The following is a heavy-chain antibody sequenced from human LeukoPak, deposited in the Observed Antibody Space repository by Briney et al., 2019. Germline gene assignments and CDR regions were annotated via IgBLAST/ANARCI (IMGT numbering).Heavy chain of an antibody. J-gene: IGHJ4*02. V-gene: IGHV3-23*01. CDR3: AKEPAPDYGGNSGFDY. CDR1: GFTFSSYA. Sequence: PGGSLRLSCAASGFTFSSYAMSWVRQAPGKGLEWVSAISGSGGSTYYADSVKGRFTISRDNSKNTLYLQMNSLRAGDTAVYYCAKEPAPDYGGNSGFDYWGQGTLVTVSS. D-gene: IGHD4-23*01. CDR2: ISGSGGST.